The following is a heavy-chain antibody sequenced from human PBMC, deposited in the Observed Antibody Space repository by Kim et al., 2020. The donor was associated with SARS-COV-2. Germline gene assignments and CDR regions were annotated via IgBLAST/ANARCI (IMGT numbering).Heavy chain of an antibody. CDR1: GFTFADYA. J-gene: IGHJ4*01. CDR2: IRSNTYGGPV. CDR3: TRVFYYDLLAVAYTKFFDY. Sequence: GGSLRLSCTASGFTFADYALTWFRQAPGKGLEWVGLIRSNTYGGPVEYAAPVKGRFTISRDDSKDSPYLQMNSLQTEDTAVYYCTRVFYYDLLAVAYTKFFDYWGQGTLVTVSS. D-gene: IGHD3-9*01. V-gene: IGHV3-49*03.